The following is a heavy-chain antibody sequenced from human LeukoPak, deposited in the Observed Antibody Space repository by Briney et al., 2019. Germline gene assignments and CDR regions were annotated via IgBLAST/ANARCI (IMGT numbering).Heavy chain of an antibody. CDR2: IRYDGSNK. V-gene: IGHV3-30*02. CDR3: AKDAGIALGYYFDY. CDR1: GFTFDDYG. Sequence: PGGSLRLSCAASGFTFDDYGMHWVRQAPGKGLEWVAFIRYDGSNKYYADSVKGRFTISRDNSKNTLYLQMNSLRAEDTAVYYCAKDAGIALGYYFDYWGQGTLVTVSS. D-gene: IGHD6-13*01. J-gene: IGHJ4*02.